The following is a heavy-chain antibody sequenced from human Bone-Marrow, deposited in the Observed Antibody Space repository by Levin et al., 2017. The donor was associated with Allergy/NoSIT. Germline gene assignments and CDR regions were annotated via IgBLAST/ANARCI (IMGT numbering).Heavy chain of an antibody. V-gene: IGHV3-23*01. J-gene: IGHJ3*02. CDR3: AKPLNYFGSGSYPRDAFDI. D-gene: IGHD3-10*01. Sequence: QTGGSLRLSCAASGFTFSSYAMSWVRQAPGKGLEWVSAISGSGGSTYYADSVKGRFTISRDNSKNTLYMQMNSLRAEDTAVYYCAKPLNYFGSGSYPRDAFDIWGQGTMVTVSS. CDR2: ISGSGGST. CDR1: GFTFSSYA.